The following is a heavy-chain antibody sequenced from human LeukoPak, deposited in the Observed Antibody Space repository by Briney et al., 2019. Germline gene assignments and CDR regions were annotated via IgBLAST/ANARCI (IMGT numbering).Heavy chain of an antibody. D-gene: IGHD3-22*01. Sequence: SETLSLTCAVYGGSFSGYYWSWIRQPPGKGLEWIGEINHSGSTNYNPSLKSRVTISVDTSKNQFSLKLSSVTAADTAVYYCARGRPPHYYDSSGYPFDYWGQGTLVTVSS. CDR2: INHSGST. V-gene: IGHV4-34*01. CDR1: GGSFSGYY. CDR3: ARGRPPHYYDSSGYPFDY. J-gene: IGHJ4*02.